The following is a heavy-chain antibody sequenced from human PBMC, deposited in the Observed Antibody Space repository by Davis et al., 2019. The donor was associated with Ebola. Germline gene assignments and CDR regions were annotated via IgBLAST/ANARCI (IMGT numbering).Heavy chain of an antibody. CDR1: GFTFSSYW. V-gene: IGHV3-7*03. CDR2: IKQDGSEK. Sequence: GESLKISCAASGFTFSSYWMSWVRQAPGKGLEWVANIKQDGSEKYYVDSVKGRFTISRDNAKNSLYLQMNSLRAEDTAVYYCARGVVTINTLDYWGQGTLVTVSS. D-gene: IGHD3-3*01. CDR3: ARGVVTINTLDY. J-gene: IGHJ4*02.